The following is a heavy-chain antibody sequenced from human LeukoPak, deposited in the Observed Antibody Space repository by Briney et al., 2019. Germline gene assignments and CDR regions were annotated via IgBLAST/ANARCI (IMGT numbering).Heavy chain of an antibody. J-gene: IGHJ4*02. D-gene: IGHD6-13*01. CDR1: GFTFSSYE. V-gene: IGHV3-48*03. CDR2: ISSSGSTI. Sequence: GGSLRLSCAASGFTFSSYEMNWVRQAPGKGLEWVSYISSSGSTIYYADSVKGRFTISRDNAKNSLYLQMNSLRAEDTAVYYCARAHVEQQWRVTDYWGQGTLVTVSS. CDR3: ARAHVEQQWRVTDY.